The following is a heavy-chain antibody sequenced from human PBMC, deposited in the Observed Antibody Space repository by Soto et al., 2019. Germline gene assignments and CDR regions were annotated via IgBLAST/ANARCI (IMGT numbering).Heavy chain of an antibody. V-gene: IGHV1-69*02. CDR2: IIPILGIA. CDR3: ARAQLERRDYYYYYMDV. Sequence: SVKVSCKASGGTFSSYTISWVRQAPGQGLEWMGRIIPILGIANYAQKFQGRVTITADTSTSTAYMELSSLRSEDTAAYYCARAQLERRDYYYYYMDVWGKGTTVTVSS. J-gene: IGHJ6*03. CDR1: GGTFSSYT. D-gene: IGHD1-1*01.